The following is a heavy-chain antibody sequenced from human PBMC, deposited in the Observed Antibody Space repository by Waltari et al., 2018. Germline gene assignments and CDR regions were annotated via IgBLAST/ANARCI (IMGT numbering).Heavy chain of an antibody. V-gene: IGHV3-23*03. D-gene: IGHD3-22*01. CDR3: ARDGGNYYDSSGYSH. Sequence: EVQLLESGGGLVQPGGSLRLSCAASGFTFSSYALSWFRQAPGKGLEWVSVIYSGGSTYYADSVKGRFTISRDNSKNTLYLQMNSLRAEDTAVYYCARDGGNYYDSSGYSHWGQGTLVTVSS. CDR2: IYSGGST. J-gene: IGHJ4*02. CDR1: GFTFSSYA.